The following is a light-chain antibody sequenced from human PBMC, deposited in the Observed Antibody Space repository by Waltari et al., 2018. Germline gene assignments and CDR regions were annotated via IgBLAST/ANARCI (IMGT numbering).Light chain of an antibody. CDR3: SSYTSSSTPYV. V-gene: IGLV2-14*03. Sequence: QSALTQPASVSGSPGQSITISCTGTSSDVGGYNYVSWYQQHPGKAPKLIIYDVSNRTSGVSNRFSGSKSGNTASLTISGLQAEDETDYYCSSYTSSSTPYVFGTGTKVTVL. CDR1: SSDVGGYNY. CDR2: DVS. J-gene: IGLJ1*01.